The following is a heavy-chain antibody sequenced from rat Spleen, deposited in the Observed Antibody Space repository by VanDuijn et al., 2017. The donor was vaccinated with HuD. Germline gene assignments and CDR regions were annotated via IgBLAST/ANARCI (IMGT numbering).Heavy chain of an antibody. V-gene: IGHV2-32*01. Sequence: QVQLKESGPGLVQPSQTLSLTCTVSGFSLTSYHVHWVRQPPGKGLEWMGVIWGNGNTNYNSVFKSRLGISRDTSKSQVFLKMNSLQTEDTAIYFCVRERVPGFAFYFDYWGQGVMVTVSS. D-gene: IGHD1-4*01. CDR2: IWGNGNT. CDR3: VRERVPGFAFYFDY. CDR1: GFSLTSYH. J-gene: IGHJ2*01.